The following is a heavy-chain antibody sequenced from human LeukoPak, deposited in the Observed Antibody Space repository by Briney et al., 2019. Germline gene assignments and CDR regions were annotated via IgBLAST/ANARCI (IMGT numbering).Heavy chain of an antibody. Sequence: GGSLRLSCAASGFTLSSYWMSWVRQAPGKGLEWVAVISYDGSNKYYADSVKGRFTISRDNSKNTPYLQMNSLRAEDTAVYYCAKDYLRGTVAGNLDYWGQGTLVTVSS. CDR3: AKDYLRGTVAGNLDY. D-gene: IGHD6-19*01. J-gene: IGHJ4*02. V-gene: IGHV3-30*18. CDR2: ISYDGSNK. CDR1: GFTLSSYW.